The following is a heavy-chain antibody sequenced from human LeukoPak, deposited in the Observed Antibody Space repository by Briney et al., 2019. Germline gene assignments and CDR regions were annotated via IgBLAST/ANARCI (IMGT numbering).Heavy chain of an antibody. CDR1: GGSFSGYY. CDR3: ARGGGHTDAFDI. CDR2: INHSGST. V-gene: IGHV4-34*01. J-gene: IGHJ3*02. Sequence: PSETLSLTCAVYGGSFSGYYWSWIRQPPGKGLEWIGEINHSGSTNYNPSLKSRVTISVDTSKNQFSLKLSSVTAADTAVYYRARGGGHTDAFDIWGQGTMVTVSS.